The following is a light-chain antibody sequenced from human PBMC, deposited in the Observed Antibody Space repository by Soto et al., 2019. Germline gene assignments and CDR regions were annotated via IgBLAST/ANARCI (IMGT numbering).Light chain of an antibody. V-gene: IGLV2-23*02. Sequence: QSVLSQPASVSGSPGQSIAISCTGASSDVGTYNLVSWCQQPPGKAPKLIIFEVSKRPSGVSDRFSGSKSGNTASLTISGLQGEDEADYYCCSYARPGTLYVFGTGTKVPS. CDR1: SSDVGTYNL. CDR2: EVS. CDR3: CSYARPGTLYV. J-gene: IGLJ1*01.